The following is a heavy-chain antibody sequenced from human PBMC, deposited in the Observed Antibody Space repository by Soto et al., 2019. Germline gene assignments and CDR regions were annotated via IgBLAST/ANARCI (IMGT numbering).Heavy chain of an antibody. CDR2: IYPGDSDT. J-gene: IGHJ6*02. V-gene: IGHV5-51*01. CDR3: ARLEEQWLVPAIPITHGMDV. CDR1: GYSFTSYW. D-gene: IGHD6-19*01. Sequence: PGESLKISCKGSGYSFTSYWIGWVRQMPGKGLEWMGIIYPGDSDTRYSPSFQGQVTISADKSISTAYLQWSSLKASDTAMYYCARLEEQWLVPAIPITHGMDVWGQGTTVTVSS.